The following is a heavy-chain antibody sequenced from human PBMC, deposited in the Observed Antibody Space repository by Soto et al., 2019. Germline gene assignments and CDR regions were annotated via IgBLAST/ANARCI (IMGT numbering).Heavy chain of an antibody. CDR1: GYTFTSYY. V-gene: IGHV1-46*03. CDR3: ARERGLPGIAAVRKWFDP. CDR2: INPSGGST. D-gene: IGHD6-13*01. Sequence: ASVKVSCKASGYTFTSYYMHWVRQAPGQGLEWMGIINPSGGSTSYAQKFQGRVTMTRDTSTSTVYMELSSLRSEDTAVYYCARERGLPGIAAVRKWFDPWGQGTLVTVSS. J-gene: IGHJ5*02.